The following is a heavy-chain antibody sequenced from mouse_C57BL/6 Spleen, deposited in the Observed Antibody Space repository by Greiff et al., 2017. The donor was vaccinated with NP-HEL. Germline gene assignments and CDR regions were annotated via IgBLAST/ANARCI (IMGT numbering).Heavy chain of an antibody. CDR3: ARSRDYDGGYYFDY. D-gene: IGHD2-4*01. CDR1: GYAFTNYL. Sequence: VQLQQSGAELVRPGTSVKVSCKASGYAFTNYLIEWVKQRPGQGLEWIGVINPGSGGTNYNEKFKGKATLTADKSSSTAYMQLSSLTSEDSAVYFCARSRDYDGGYYFDYWGQGTTLTVSS. J-gene: IGHJ2*01. V-gene: IGHV1-54*01. CDR2: INPGSGGT.